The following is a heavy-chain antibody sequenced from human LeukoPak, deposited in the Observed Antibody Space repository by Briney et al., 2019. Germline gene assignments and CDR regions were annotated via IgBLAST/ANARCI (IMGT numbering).Heavy chain of an antibody. Sequence: ASVKVSCKASGYTFTVYYMHWVRQAPGQGLEWMGWINPNSGGTKYAQNFEGRVTMTRDTSITTAYMELSSLRSDDTAIYYCARECSGTHCGEDWGQGTLVTVSS. V-gene: IGHV1-2*02. CDR1: GYTFTVYY. CDR3: ARECSGTHCGED. J-gene: IGHJ4*02. D-gene: IGHD1-26*01. CDR2: INPNSGGT.